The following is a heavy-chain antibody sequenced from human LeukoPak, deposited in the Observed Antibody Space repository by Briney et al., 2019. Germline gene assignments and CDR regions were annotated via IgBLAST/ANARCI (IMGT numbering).Heavy chain of an antibody. J-gene: IGHJ4*02. D-gene: IGHD3-10*01. CDR3: ARAVQNEVWFGELPHFDY. Sequence: ASVKVSCKASGGTFSSYAISWVRQAPGQGLEWMGWISAYNGNTNYAQKLQGRVTMTTDTSTSTAYMELRSLRSDDTAVYYCARAVQNEVWFGELPHFDYWGQGTLVTVSS. V-gene: IGHV1-18*01. CDR2: ISAYNGNT. CDR1: GGTFSSYA.